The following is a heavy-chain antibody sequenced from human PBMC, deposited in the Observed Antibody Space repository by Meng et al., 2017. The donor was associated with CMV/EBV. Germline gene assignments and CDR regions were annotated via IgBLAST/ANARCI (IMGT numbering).Heavy chain of an antibody. CDR1: GFTFSSYA. V-gene: IGHV3-23*01. Sequence: GGSPRLSCAASGFTFSSYAMSWVRQAPGKGLEWVSAISGSGGSTYYADSVKGRFTISRDNSKNTLYLQMNSLRAEDTAVYYCAKFDITGTRIFRRGGVNFDYWGQGTLVTVSS. CDR2: ISGSGGST. J-gene: IGHJ4*02. CDR3: AKFDITGTRIFRRGGVNFDY. D-gene: IGHD1-7*01.